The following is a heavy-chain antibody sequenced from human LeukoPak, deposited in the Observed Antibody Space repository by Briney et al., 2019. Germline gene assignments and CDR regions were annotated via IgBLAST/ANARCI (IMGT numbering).Heavy chain of an antibody. CDR2: MNPNSGNT. CDR3: ARLFQRNELNYYDSSGYSLGY. Sequence: GASVKVSCKASGYTFTSYDINWVRQATGQGLEWMGWMNPNSGNTGYAQMFQGRITITRNTSIRTAYMELSSLRSEDTAVYYCARLFQRNELNYYDSSGYSLGYWGQGTLVTVSS. V-gene: IGHV1-8*03. CDR1: GYTFTSYD. D-gene: IGHD3-22*01. J-gene: IGHJ4*02.